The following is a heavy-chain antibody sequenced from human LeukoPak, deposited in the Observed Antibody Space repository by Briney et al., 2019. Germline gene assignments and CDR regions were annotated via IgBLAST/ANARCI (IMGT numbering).Heavy chain of an antibody. CDR1: GFTFSSYW. D-gene: IGHD3-3*01. CDR2: INSDGSST. V-gene: IGHV3-74*01. CDR3: ARGSPITIFGVVITGAFDY. J-gene: IGHJ4*02. Sequence: PGGSLRLSCAASGFTFSSYWMHWVRQAPGKGLVWVSRINSDGSSTSYADSVKGRFTISRDNAKNTLYLQMNSLRAEDTAVYYCARGSPITIFGVVITGAFDYWGQGTLVTVSS.